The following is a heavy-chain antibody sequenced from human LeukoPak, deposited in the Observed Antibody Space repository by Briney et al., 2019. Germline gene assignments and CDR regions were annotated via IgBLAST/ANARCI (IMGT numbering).Heavy chain of an antibody. J-gene: IGHJ4*02. CDR3: ASLGPNYGSGSYSYEGDY. V-gene: IGHV1-69*13. CDR1: GGTFSSYA. Sequence: SVKVSSKASGGTFSSYAISWVRQAPGRGLEWMRGIIPSFGTANYAQKFQGRVTITADESTSTAYMELSSLRSEDTAVYYCASLGPNYGSGSYSYEGDYWGQGTLVTVSS. CDR2: IIPSFGTA. D-gene: IGHD3-10*01.